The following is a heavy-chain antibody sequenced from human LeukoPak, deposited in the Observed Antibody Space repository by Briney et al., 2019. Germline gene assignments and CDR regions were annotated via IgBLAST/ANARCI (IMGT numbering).Heavy chain of an antibody. V-gene: IGHV3-30*02. CDR1: EFTFSTFG. D-gene: IGHD2-2*01. J-gene: IGHJ6*03. CDR3: AKAPYCSSTSCYRGYYMDV. Sequence: GGSLRLSCAASEFTFSTFGMHWVRQAPGKGLEWVAFIRYDASNKYYADSVKGRFTISRDNSKNTLYLQMNSLRAEGTAVYYCAKAPYCSSTSCYRGYYMDVWGKGTTVTVSS. CDR2: IRYDASNK.